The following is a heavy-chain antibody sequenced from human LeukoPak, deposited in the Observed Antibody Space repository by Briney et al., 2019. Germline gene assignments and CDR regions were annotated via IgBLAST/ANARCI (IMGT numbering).Heavy chain of an antibody. D-gene: IGHD6-13*01. J-gene: IGHJ4*02. Sequence: GGSLRLSCAASGFIFSSYEMNWVRQAPGKGLEWVSYISSSGTTIYYADSVKGRFTSSRDNTKNSLYLQMNSLRAEDTAVYYCARTSWGGLVAAAYDYWGQGTLVTVSS. V-gene: IGHV3-48*03. CDR1: GFIFSSYE. CDR2: ISSSGTTI. CDR3: ARTSWGGLVAAAYDY.